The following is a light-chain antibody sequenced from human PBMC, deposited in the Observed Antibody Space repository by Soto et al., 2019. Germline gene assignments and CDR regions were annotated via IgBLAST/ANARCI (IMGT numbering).Light chain of an antibody. CDR1: TGDIGTYNY. CDR3: TSFTNSRTVV. V-gene: IGLV2-14*01. CDR2: EVS. J-gene: IGLJ3*02. Sequence: QSALTQPASVSGSPGQSITISCTGTTGDIGTYNYVSWYQPHPDKAPRLMIYEVSNRPSGVSNRFSGSKSGNTASLTISGLQAEDEADYYCTSFTNSRTVVFGGGTKLTVL.